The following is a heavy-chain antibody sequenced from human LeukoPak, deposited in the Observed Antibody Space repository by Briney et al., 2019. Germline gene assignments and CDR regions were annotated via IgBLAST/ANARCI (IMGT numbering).Heavy chain of an antibody. J-gene: IGHJ3*02. CDR3: AREKRYPHGFGI. CDR2: IYNNGAT. V-gene: IGHV4-38-2*02. D-gene: IGHD1-14*01. CDR1: GFSIGGGYY. Sequence: SETLSLTCSVSGFSIGGGYYWAWIRQPPGKGLEWIGTIYNNGATYYNPSLQSRVSISVDTSNNQFSLHVRSVMAAETAIYFCAREKRYPHGFGIWGQGTKVTVSS.